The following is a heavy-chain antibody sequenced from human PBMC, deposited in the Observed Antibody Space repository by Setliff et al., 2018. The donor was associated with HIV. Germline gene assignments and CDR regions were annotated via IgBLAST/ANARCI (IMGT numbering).Heavy chain of an antibody. CDR2: LSTSGDST. D-gene: IGHD5-18*01. J-gene: IGHJ4*02. Sequence: PGGSLRLSCAASGFTFSDYYMSWVRQAPGKGLEWVSALSTSGDSTYYADSVKGRFTISRDNSKNTLYLQMNSLRAEDTAVYYCAKDNTWIPNGFDYWGQGTLVTVSS. CDR1: GFTFSDYY. V-gene: IGHV3-23*01. CDR3: AKDNTWIPNGFDY.